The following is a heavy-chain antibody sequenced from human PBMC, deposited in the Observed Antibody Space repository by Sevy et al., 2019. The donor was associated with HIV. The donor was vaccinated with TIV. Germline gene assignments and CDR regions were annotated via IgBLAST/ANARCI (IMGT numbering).Heavy chain of an antibody. V-gene: IGHV3-11*01. D-gene: IGHD3-10*01. CDR1: GFTFSDYY. CDR2: ISSSGSTI. J-gene: IGHJ6*02. Sequence: GGSLRLSCAASGFTFSDYYMSWIRQAPGKGLEWVSYISSSGSTIYYADSVKGRFTISRDNAKNSLYLQMNSLRAEDTAVYYCARDPDTMVRGVIGYYYYYGMDVWGQGITVTVSS. CDR3: ARDPDTMVRGVIGYYYYYGMDV.